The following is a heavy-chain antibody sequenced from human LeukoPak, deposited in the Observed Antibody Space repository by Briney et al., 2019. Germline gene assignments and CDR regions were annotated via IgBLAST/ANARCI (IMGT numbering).Heavy chain of an antibody. J-gene: IGHJ6*03. Sequence: GGSLRLSCAASGFTFSSYWMHWVRQVPGKGLMWVSRIKTDGSSTSYADSVKGRFTISRDNSKNTLYLQMNSLRVEDTAVYYCAKGYGWEASYYYYYMDVWGKGTTVTISS. CDR1: GFTFSSYW. D-gene: IGHD2-8*02. CDR2: IKTDGSST. CDR3: AKGYGWEASYYYYYMDV. V-gene: IGHV3-74*01.